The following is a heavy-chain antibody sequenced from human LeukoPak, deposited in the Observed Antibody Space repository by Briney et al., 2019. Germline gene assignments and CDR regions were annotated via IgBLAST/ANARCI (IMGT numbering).Heavy chain of an antibody. CDR3: AIPGDCGGDCYSEVFDY. J-gene: IGHJ4*02. D-gene: IGHD2-21*02. Sequence: PSETLSLTCTVSGGSISSYYWSWIRQPPGKGLEWIGYIYYSGSTNYNPSLKSRVTISVDTSKNQFSLKLSSVTAADTAVYYCAIPGDCGGDCYSEVFDYWGQGTLVTVSS. CDR2: IYYSGST. CDR1: GGSISSYY. V-gene: IGHV4-59*12.